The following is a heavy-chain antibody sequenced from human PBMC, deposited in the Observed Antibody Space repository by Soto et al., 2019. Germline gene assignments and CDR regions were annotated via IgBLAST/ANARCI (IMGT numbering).Heavy chain of an antibody. CDR3: ARVKGYYYGSGSYYNQGGRITEYFQH. Sequence: SETLSLTCTVSGGSISSGDYYWSWIRQPPGRGLEWIGYIYYSGSTYYNTSLKSRVTISVDTSKNQFSLKLSSVTAADTAVYYCARVKGYYYGSGSYYNQGGRITEYFQHWGQGTLVTVSS. CDR2: IYYSGST. J-gene: IGHJ1*01. V-gene: IGHV4-30-4*01. D-gene: IGHD3-10*01. CDR1: GGSISSGDYY.